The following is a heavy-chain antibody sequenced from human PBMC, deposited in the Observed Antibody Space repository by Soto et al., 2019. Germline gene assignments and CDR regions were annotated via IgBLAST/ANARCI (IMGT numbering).Heavy chain of an antibody. J-gene: IGHJ4*01. V-gene: IGHV4-38-2*01. CDR1: GYSLSSGSY. D-gene: IGHD6-19*01. Sequence: SETLSLTCAVSGYSLSSGSYWGWIRQPPGKGPEWIASIYHGGTTFYNPSLKSRVTISLDTSKNHYSLKLRSVTAADTAVYYCARVHVMVVAGSPFDYWGPGTLVTVSS. CDR2: IYHGGTT. CDR3: ARVHVMVVAGSPFDY.